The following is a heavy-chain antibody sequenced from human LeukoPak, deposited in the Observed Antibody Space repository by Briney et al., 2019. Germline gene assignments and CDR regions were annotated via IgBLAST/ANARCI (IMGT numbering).Heavy chain of an antibody. Sequence: SETLSLTCAVSGGSISSGGYSWSWIWQPPGKGLEWIGYIYHSGSTYYNPSLKSRVTISVDRSKNQFSLKLSSVTAADTAVYYCARVVSRGVIIPWFDPWGQGTLVTVSS. CDR2: IYHSGST. CDR1: GGSISSGGYS. J-gene: IGHJ5*02. D-gene: IGHD3-10*01. CDR3: ARVVSRGVIIPWFDP. V-gene: IGHV4-30-2*01.